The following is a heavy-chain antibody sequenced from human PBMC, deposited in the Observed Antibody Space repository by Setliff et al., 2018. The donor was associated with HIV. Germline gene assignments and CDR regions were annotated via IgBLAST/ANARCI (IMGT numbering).Heavy chain of an antibody. D-gene: IGHD6-25*01. V-gene: IGHV2-70*04. J-gene: IGHJ4*02. CDR2: IDWDADK. CDR1: GFSLSTSGMR. Sequence: GSGPTLVNPPQTLTLTCTFSGFSLSTSGMRVSWIRQPPGKALEWLARIDWDADKFYTTSLKTRLTISKDTSKNQVVLTMTNMDPVDTATYYCAREIAAPQGFDYWGQGTLVTVS. CDR3: AREIAAPQGFDY.